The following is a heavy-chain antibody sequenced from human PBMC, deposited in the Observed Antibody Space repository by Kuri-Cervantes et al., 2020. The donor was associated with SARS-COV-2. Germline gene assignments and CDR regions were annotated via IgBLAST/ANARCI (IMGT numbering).Heavy chain of an antibody. CDR1: GGSISSSSYY. CDR2: IYYSGST. D-gene: IGHD3-3*01. J-gene: IGHJ5*02. CDR3: ARQMMSSITIFGVVITRNWFDP. Sequence: ESLKISCSVSGGSISSSSYYWGWIRQPPGKGLEWIGSIYYSGSTYYNPSLKSRVTISVDTSKNQFSLKLSSVTAADTAVYYCARQMMSSITIFGVVITRNWFDPWGQGTQVTVSS. V-gene: IGHV4-39*01.